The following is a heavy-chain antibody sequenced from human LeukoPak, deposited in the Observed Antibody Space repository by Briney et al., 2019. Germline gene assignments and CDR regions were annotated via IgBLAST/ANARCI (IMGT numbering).Heavy chain of an antibody. CDR1: GYSFTSYW. Sequence: GESLKISCKGSGYSFTSYWIGWVRQMPGKGLEWMGIIYPGDSDTRYSPSFQGQVTISADKSISTAYLQWSSLKASDTAMYYRARPSSTRSWWSNHASPPYYLDYWGQGTLVTVSS. V-gene: IGHV5-51*01. D-gene: IGHD2-8*02. CDR2: IYPGDSDT. CDR3: ARPSSTRSWWSNHASPPYYLDY. J-gene: IGHJ4*02.